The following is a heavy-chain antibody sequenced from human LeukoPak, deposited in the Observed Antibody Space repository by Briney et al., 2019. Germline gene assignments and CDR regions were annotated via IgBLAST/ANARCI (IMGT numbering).Heavy chain of an antibody. CDR2: IIPIFGTA. CDR3: ARTRTGGDYEACAFDI. J-gene: IGHJ3*02. CDR1: GGTFSSYA. D-gene: IGHD4-17*01. Sequence: SVKVSCKASGGTFSSYAISWVRQAPGQGLEWMGGIIPIFGTANYAQKFQGRVTITADESTSTAYMELSSLRSEDTAVYYCARTRTGGDYEACAFDIWGQGTMVTVSS. V-gene: IGHV1-69*13.